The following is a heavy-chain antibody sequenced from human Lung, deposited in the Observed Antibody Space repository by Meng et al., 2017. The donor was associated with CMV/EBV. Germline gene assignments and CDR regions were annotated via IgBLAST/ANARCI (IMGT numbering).Heavy chain of an antibody. J-gene: IGHJ4*02. CDR2: IYSGGST. CDR1: GFTVSSNY. Sequence: GGSXRLXXAASGFTVSSNYMSWVRQAPGKGLEWVSVIYSGGSTYYADSVKGRFTMSRDNSRNTLYLQMSSLRAEDTAVYYCARVVRDWPQGFADSWGQGTXVTVSS. CDR3: ARVVRDWPQGFADS. V-gene: IGHV3-53*01. D-gene: IGHD2-21*02.